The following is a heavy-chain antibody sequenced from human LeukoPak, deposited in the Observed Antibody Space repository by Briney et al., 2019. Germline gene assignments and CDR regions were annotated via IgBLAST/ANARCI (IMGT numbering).Heavy chain of an antibody. CDR3: ARDGASGFDY. V-gene: IGHV3-21*04. CDR2: ISSSSSYI. CDR1: GFTFSSYS. J-gene: IGHJ4*02. D-gene: IGHD1-26*01. Sequence: GGSLRLSCAASGFTFSSYSMNWVRQAPGKGLEWVSSISSSSSYIYYADSVKGRFTISRDNAKNSLYMQMNSLRAEDTAVYYCARDGASGFDYWGQGTLVTVSS.